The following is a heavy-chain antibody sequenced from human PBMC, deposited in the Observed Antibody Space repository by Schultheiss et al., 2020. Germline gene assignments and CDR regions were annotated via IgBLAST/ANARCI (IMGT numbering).Heavy chain of an antibody. V-gene: IGHV4-59*08. CDR2: IFYNGGT. CDR1: GGSINNYY. Sequence: SETLSLTCTVSGGSINNYYWSWIRQPPGKGLEWIGYIFYNGGTTYNPSLKSRVTISVDTSKNQFSLNLSYVTAADTAVYYCARAPYIVVVPAAYDYWGQGTLVTVSS. CDR3: ARAPYIVVVPAAYDY. J-gene: IGHJ4*02. D-gene: IGHD2-2*01.